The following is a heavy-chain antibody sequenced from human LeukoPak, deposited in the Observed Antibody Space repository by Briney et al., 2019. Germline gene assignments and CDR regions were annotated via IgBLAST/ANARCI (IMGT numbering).Heavy chain of an antibody. D-gene: IGHD4-17*01. CDR3: ARSLAYGDYYFDY. Sequence: ASVKVSCKASGGTFSSYAISWVRQAPGQELEWMGGIIPIFGTANYAQKFQGGVTITADESTSTAYMELSSLRSEDTAVYYCARSLAYGDYYFDYWGQGTLVTVSS. V-gene: IGHV1-69*13. CDR1: GGTFSSYA. J-gene: IGHJ4*02. CDR2: IIPIFGTA.